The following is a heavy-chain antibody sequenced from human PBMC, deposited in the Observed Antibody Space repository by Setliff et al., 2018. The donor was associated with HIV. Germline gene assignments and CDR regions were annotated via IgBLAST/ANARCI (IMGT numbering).Heavy chain of an antibody. CDR2: INHSGST. D-gene: IGHD3-3*01. J-gene: IGHJ3*02. CDR1: GGSFSGYY. CDR3: ARRSDFWSEGDAFDI. V-gene: IGHV4-34*01. Sequence: SETLSLTCAVYGGSFSGYYWSWIRQPPGKGLEWIGEINHSGSTNYNPSLKSRVTISVDTSKNQFSLKLSSVTAADTAVYYCARRSDFWSEGDAFDIWGQGTMVT.